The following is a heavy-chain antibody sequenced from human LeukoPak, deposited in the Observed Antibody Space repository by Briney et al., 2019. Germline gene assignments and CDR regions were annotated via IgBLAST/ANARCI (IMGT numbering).Heavy chain of an antibody. J-gene: IGHJ6*03. CDR1: GGSISSSSYY. D-gene: IGHD4-11*01. V-gene: IGHV4-39*07. CDR2: IYYSGST. CDR3: ARDSDYIPMDV. Sequence: SETLSLTCTVSGGSISSSSYYWGWIRQPPGKGLEWIGSIYYSGSTYYNPSLKSRVTISVDTSKNQFSLKLSSVTAADTAVYYCARDSDYIPMDVWGKGTTVTVSS.